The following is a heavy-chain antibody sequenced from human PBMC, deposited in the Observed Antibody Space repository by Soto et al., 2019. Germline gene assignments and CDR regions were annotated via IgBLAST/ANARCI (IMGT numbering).Heavy chain of an antibody. V-gene: IGHV3-7*01. Sequence: VQLVESGGDLVQPGGSLRLSCAASGLIFGRYFMSWVRQAPGKGLEWVANIKEVGKKTYYADAVKGRFTFSRDNINNSLSLQMNTLRAEDTAVYYCASHSYYDFWSGDTYSYPMDVWGHGTTVTLSS. CDR2: IKEVGKKT. D-gene: IGHD3-3*01. J-gene: IGHJ6*02. CDR1: GLIFGRYF. CDR3: ASHSYYDFWSGDTYSYPMDV.